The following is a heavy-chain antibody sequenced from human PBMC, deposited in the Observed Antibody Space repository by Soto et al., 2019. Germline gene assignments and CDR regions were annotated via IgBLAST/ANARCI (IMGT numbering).Heavy chain of an antibody. Sequence: TETLSLTCTVSGGSISSYYWSWIRQPAGKGLEWIGRIYTSGSTNYNPSLKSRVTMSVDTSKNQFSLKLSSVTAADTAVYYCARDSYSSSWYQHLDYWGQGTLVTVSS. CDR3: ARDSYSSSWYQHLDY. J-gene: IGHJ4*02. CDR2: IYTSGST. D-gene: IGHD6-13*01. CDR1: GGSISSYY. V-gene: IGHV4-4*07.